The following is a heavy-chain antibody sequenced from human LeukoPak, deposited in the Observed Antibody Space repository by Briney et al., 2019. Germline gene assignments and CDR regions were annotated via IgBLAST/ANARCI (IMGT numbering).Heavy chain of an antibody. CDR1: GGSFSDYY. CDR2: INHSGST. Sequence: SETLSLTCAVYGGSFSDYYWSWIRQPPGKGLEWIGEINHSGSTNYNPSLKSRVTISVDTSKNQFSLKLSSVTAADTAVYYCARRLRFLEGAFDYWGQGTLVTVSS. CDR3: ARRLRFLEGAFDY. V-gene: IGHV4-34*01. D-gene: IGHD3-3*01. J-gene: IGHJ4*02.